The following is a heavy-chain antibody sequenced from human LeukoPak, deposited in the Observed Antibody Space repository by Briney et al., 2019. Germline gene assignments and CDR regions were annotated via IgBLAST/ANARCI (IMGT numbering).Heavy chain of an antibody. J-gene: IGHJ4*02. Sequence: GGSLRLSRAASGFTFSSYGMHWVRQAPGKGLEWVAFIRHDGSNKYYADSVKGRFTISRDNSKNTLYLQMNSLRAEDTAVYYCAKDQFSTEWLRGVDYWGQGTLVTVSS. V-gene: IGHV3-30*02. D-gene: IGHD3-3*01. CDR3: AKDQFSTEWLRGVDY. CDR1: GFTFSSYG. CDR2: IRHDGSNK.